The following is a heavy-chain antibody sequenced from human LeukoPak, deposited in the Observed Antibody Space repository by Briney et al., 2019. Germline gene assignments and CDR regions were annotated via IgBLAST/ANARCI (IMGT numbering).Heavy chain of an antibody. D-gene: IGHD3-10*02. CDR3: ARELITRMGDSKKLDP. CDR2: INPNSGGT. Sequence: ASVKVSCKASGYTFTGYYMHWVRQAPGQGLEWMGWINPNSGGTNYAQKFQGWVTMTRDTSISTAYMELSRLRSDDTAVYYCARELITRMGDSKKLDPWGQGTLLTVSS. J-gene: IGHJ5*02. CDR1: GYTFTGYY. V-gene: IGHV1-2*04.